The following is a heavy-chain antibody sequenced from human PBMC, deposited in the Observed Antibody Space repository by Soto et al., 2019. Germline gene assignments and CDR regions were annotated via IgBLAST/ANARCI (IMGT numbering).Heavy chain of an antibody. D-gene: IGHD1-7*01. J-gene: IGHJ4*02. CDR1: GFTLSSYA. V-gene: IGHV3-23*01. Sequence: PWGSLRLSCSASGFTLSSYAMSWVRQAPGKGLEWVSAISGSGGSTYYADSGKGRFTISRDNSKNTLYLQMNSLRAEDTAVYYCAKGSYNWNYDYWGQGTLVTVSS. CDR3: AKGSYNWNYDY. CDR2: ISGSGGST.